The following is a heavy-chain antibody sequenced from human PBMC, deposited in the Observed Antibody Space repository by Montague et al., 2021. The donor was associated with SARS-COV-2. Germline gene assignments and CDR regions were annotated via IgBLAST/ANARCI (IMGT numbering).Heavy chain of an antibody. V-gene: IGHV3-23*03. J-gene: IGHJ6*02. CDR2: IYSGGNTI. CDR3: AKELALAGQYYSYGMDV. D-gene: IGHD6-19*01. CDR1: GFTFGNYA. Sequence: SLRLSCAASGFTFGNYAMNWVRQAPGKGLAWVSIIYSGGNTIDYAESVKGRFTISRDNSKNMLYLQMNSLRAEDTAVYYCAKELALAGQYYSYGMDVWGQGTTVTVSS.